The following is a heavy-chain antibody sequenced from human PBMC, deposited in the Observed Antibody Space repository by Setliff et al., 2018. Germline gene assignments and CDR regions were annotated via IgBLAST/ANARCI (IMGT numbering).Heavy chain of an antibody. J-gene: IGHJ3*02. CDR1: GYTFTTYT. D-gene: IGHD6-19*01. CDR3: ARVWGSGWYGGAFDI. Sequence: ASVKVSCKASGYTFTTYTMNWVRRAPGQGLEWMGWISTNTGNPMYAQGFTGRFVFSLDTSVSTAYLQISSLKAEDTAVYYCARVWGSGWYGGAFDIWGQGTMVTVSS. V-gene: IGHV7-4-1*02. CDR2: ISTNTGNP.